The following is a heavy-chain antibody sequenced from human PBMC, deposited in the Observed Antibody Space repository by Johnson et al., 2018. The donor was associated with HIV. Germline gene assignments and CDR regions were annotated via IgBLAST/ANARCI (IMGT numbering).Heavy chain of an antibody. CDR3: ATDLRITGSCWDI. J-gene: IGHJ3*02. CDR1: GFTFSSYA. V-gene: IGHV3-23*01. D-gene: IGHD1-14*01. CDR2: ISGSGGST. Sequence: VQVLESGGGLVQPGGSLRLSCAASGFTFSSYAMSWVRQAPGKGLEWVSAISGSGGSTYYADSVKGRFTISRDNSKNTLYLQMNSLRPEDTAVYYCATDLRITGSCWDIWGQGTMVTVSS.